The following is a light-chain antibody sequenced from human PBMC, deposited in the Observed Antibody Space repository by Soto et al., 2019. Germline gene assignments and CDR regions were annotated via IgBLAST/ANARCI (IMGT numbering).Light chain of an antibody. V-gene: IGLV1-44*01. CDR1: SSNIGSNT. Sequence: QSVLTQPPSASGTPGQRVTISCSGSSSNIGSNTVNWYQQLPGTAPTLLIYSNNQRPSGVADRFSGSKSGTSASLAISGLQSEDEDDYYCAAWDDSLNGVVFGGGTKLTVL. J-gene: IGLJ2*01. CDR3: AAWDDSLNGVV. CDR2: SNN.